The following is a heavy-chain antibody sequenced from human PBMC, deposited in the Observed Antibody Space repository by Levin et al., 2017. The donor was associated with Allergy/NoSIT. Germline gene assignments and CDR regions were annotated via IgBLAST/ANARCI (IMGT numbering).Heavy chain of an antibody. CDR3: ARVTIFGVVIGPLDY. Sequence: SCAASGFTFRNYPMNWVRQAPGRGLEWVSFISGSSSYIYYADSVKGRFTISRDDAKNSLYLQVNSLRADDTAVYYCARVTIFGVVIGPLDYWGQGTLVTVSS. V-gene: IGHV3-21*01. CDR2: ISGSSSYI. D-gene: IGHD3-3*01. CDR1: GFTFRNYP. J-gene: IGHJ4*02.